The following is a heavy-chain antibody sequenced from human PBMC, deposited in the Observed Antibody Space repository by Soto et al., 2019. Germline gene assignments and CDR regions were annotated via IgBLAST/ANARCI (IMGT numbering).Heavy chain of an antibody. CDR2: IYYSGST. D-gene: IGHD6-13*01. CDR1: GGSISSSSYY. V-gene: IGHV4-39*01. CDR3: ARHIRQLAYYYGMDV. Sequence: QLQLQESGPGLVKPSETLSLTCTVSGGSISSSSYYWGWIRQPPGKGLEWIGSIYYSGSTYYNPSLKGRVTISVDTSKNQFSLKLSSVTAADTAVYYCARHIRQLAYYYGMDVWGQGTTVTVSS. J-gene: IGHJ6*02.